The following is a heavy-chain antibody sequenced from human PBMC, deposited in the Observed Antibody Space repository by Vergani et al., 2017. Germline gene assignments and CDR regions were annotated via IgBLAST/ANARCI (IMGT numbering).Heavy chain of an antibody. D-gene: IGHD3-10*01. CDR2: IWYDGSNK. CDR1: GFTFSSYG. J-gene: IGHJ6*02. CDR3: AREPGGSGSSTYYYYGMDV. Sequence: QVQLVESGGGVVQPGRSLRLSCAASGFTFSSYGMHWVRQAPGKGLEWVAVIWYDGSNKYYADSVKGRFTISRDNSKNTLYLQMNSLRAEDTAVYSCAREPGGSGSSTYYYYGMDVWGQGTTVTVSS. V-gene: IGHV3-33*01.